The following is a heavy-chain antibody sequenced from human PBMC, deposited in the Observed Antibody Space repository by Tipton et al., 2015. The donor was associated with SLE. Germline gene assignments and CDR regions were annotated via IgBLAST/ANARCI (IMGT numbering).Heavy chain of an antibody. CDR3: ARCPSGSYFYYYYGMDV. CDR1: GGSISSYY. Sequence: TLSLTCTVSGGSISSYYWSWIRQPPGKGLEWIGCIYYSGSTNYNPSLKSRVTISVDTSKNQFSLKLSSVTAADTAVYYCARCPSGSYFYYYYGMDVWGQGTTVTVSS. J-gene: IGHJ6*02. D-gene: IGHD3-10*01. CDR2: IYYSGST. V-gene: IGHV4-59*01.